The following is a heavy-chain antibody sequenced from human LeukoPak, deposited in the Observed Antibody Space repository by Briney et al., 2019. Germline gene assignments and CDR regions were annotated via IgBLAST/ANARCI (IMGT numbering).Heavy chain of an antibody. CDR2: IYYSGST. CDR3: AREGAGCSSTSCYVGGEDAFDI. CDR1: GDSISSSGYY. Sequence: SETLSLTCTVSGDSISSSGYYWGWIRQPPGKGLEWIGYIYYSGSTNYNPSLKSRVTISVDTSKNQFSLKLSSVTAADTAVYYCAREGAGCSSTSCYVGGEDAFDIWGLGTMVTVSS. J-gene: IGHJ3*02. D-gene: IGHD2-2*01. V-gene: IGHV4-61*08.